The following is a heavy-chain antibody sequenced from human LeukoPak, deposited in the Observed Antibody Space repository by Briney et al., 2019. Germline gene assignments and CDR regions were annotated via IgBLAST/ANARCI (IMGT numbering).Heavy chain of an antibody. V-gene: IGHV3-30*02. CDR1: GFTFSSYG. CDR3: AIRRRYDILTGYYRDY. CDR2: IRYDGSNK. J-gene: IGHJ4*02. Sequence: GGSLRLSCAASGFTFSSYGMHWVRQAPGKGLEWVAFIRYDGSNKYYADSVKGRFTISRDNSKNTLYLQMNSLRAEDTAVYYCAIRRRYDILTGYYRDYWGQGTLVTVSS. D-gene: IGHD3-9*01.